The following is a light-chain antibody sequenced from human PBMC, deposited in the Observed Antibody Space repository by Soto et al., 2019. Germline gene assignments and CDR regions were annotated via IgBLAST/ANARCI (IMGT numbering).Light chain of an antibody. J-gene: IGKJ2*01. Sequence: EIVLTQSPGTLSLSPGERATLSCRASQRVSSYLAWYQQKPGQAPRLLIYGASSRATGIPDRFSGSGSGTGFPLTISGLEPEDFAVYYCQHYGTSLIYTFGQGTKLEIK. V-gene: IGKV3-20*01. CDR3: QHYGTSLIYT. CDR1: QRVSSY. CDR2: GAS.